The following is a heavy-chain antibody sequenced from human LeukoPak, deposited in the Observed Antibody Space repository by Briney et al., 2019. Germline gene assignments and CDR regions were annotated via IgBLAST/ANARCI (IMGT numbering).Heavy chain of an antibody. CDR1: GFTFSDTW. V-gene: IGHV3-15*01. Sequence: GGSLRLSCVASGFTFSDTWMSWVRQAPGKGLEWVGRIKSKIDGGTIDYGAPVKGRFTISRDDSRNTLYLQMNSLKTEDTAVYYCTTRRQDGCWGQGTLGTVS. CDR2: IKSKIDGGTI. J-gene: IGHJ4*02. D-gene: IGHD6-25*01. CDR3: TTRRQDGC.